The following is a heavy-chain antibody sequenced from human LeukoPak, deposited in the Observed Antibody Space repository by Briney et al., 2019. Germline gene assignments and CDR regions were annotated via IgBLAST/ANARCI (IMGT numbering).Heavy chain of an antibody. Sequence: SETLSLTCTVSGGSISSSSYYWGWIRQPPGKGLEWIGEINHSGSTNYNPSLKSRVTISVDTSKNQFSLKLSSVTAADTAVYYCARSARFSSGWLDYWGQGTLVTVSS. V-gene: IGHV4-39*07. D-gene: IGHD6-19*01. CDR1: GGSISSSSYY. J-gene: IGHJ4*02. CDR2: INHSGST. CDR3: ARSARFSSGWLDY.